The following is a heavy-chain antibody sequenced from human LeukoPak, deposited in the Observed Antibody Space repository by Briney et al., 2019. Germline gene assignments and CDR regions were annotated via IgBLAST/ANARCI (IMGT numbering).Heavy chain of an antibody. D-gene: IGHD1-26*01. V-gene: IGHV1-69*13. J-gene: IGHJ3*02. CDR2: IIPIFGTA. Sequence: GASVKVSCKASGGTFSSYAISWVRQAPGQGLERMGGIIPIFGTANYAQKFQGRVTITADESTSTAYMELSSLRSEDTAVYYCARGPVGATAFDIWGQGTMVTVSS. CDR1: GGTFSSYA. CDR3: ARGPVGATAFDI.